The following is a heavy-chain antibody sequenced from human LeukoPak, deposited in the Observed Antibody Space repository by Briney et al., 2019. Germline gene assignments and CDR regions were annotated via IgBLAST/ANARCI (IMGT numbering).Heavy chain of an antibody. D-gene: IGHD3-10*01. CDR3: ARVRGVPQYVFDY. CDR2: INAGNGDT. CDR1: GYTFTNYA. Sequence: ASVKVSCKASGYTFTNYAIHWVRQAPGQRLEWMGWINAGNGDTKYSQKFQGRVTITRDTSASTAYMELSNLRSEDTAVYYCARVRGVPQYVFDYWGQGPLVTVSS. V-gene: IGHV1-3*01. J-gene: IGHJ4*02.